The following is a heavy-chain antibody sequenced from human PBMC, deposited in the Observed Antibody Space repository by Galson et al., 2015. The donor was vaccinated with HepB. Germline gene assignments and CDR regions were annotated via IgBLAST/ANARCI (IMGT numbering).Heavy chain of an antibody. CDR1: GFTFSSYA. Sequence: SLRLSCAASGFTFSSYAMHWVRQAPGKGLEYVSSISSNGGSTHYADSVKGRFTISRDNSKNTLYLQMSSLRAEDTAVYYCVKDRGVRGVIIYYFEYWGQGTLVTVSS. J-gene: IGHJ4*02. CDR2: ISSNGGST. CDR3: VKDRGVRGVIIYYFEY. D-gene: IGHD3-10*01. V-gene: IGHV3-64D*06.